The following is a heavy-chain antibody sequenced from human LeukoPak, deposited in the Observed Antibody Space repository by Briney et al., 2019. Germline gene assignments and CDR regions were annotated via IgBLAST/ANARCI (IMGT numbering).Heavy chain of an antibody. CDR1: GYTFTSYD. J-gene: IGHJ4*02. CDR3: ARNLWFGEPIDY. D-gene: IGHD3-10*01. CDR2: MNPNSGNT. Sequence: ASVKVSCKASGYTFTSYDINWVRQATGQGLEWMGWMNPNSGNTGYAQKFQGRVTMTRNTSISTAYMELSSLRSADTAVYYCARNLWFGEPIDYWGQGTLVTVSS. V-gene: IGHV1-8*01.